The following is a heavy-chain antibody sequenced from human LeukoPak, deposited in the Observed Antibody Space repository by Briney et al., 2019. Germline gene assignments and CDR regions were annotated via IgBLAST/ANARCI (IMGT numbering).Heavy chain of an antibody. CDR1: GFTFSSYA. J-gene: IGHJ4*02. CDR3: ASPRTGTTMLTYYYFDY. D-gene: IGHD1-1*01. V-gene: IGHV3-30-3*01. Sequence: PGRSLRLSCAASGFTFSSYAMHWVRQAPGKGLEWVAVISYDGSNKYYADSVKGRFTISRDNSKNTLYLQMNSLRAEDTAVYYCASPRTGTTMLTYYYFDYWGQGTLVTVSS. CDR2: ISYDGSNK.